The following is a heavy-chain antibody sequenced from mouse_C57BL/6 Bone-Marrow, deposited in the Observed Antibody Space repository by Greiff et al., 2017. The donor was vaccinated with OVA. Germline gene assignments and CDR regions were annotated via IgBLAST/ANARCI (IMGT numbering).Heavy chain of an antibody. CDR1: GYSFTGYY. CDR3: GRGGTSPFAY. D-gene: IGHD4-1*01. V-gene: IGHV1-42*01. Sequence: EVQLQQSGPELVKPGASVKISCKASGYSFTGYYMNWVKQSPEKSLEWIGEINPSTGGTTYNQKFKAKATLTVDKSSSTAYMQLKSLTSEDSAVYYCGRGGTSPFAYWGQGTRVTVSA. CDR2: INPSTGGT. J-gene: IGHJ3*01.